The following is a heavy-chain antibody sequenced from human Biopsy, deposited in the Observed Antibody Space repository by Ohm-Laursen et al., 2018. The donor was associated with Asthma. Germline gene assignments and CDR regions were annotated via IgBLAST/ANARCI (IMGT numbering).Heavy chain of an antibody. CDR2: INSVFGTT. J-gene: IGHJ4*02. D-gene: IGHD2-2*01. Sequence: SVKVSCKSLGGTFTTYVIGWVRQAPGQGLEWMGGINSVFGTTTYPQKFQDRVTVTADDSTSTVYMELSSLRSEDTAVYYCARKAGSCISRTCYSLDFWGQGTLVTVSS. CDR1: GGTFTTYV. CDR3: ARKAGSCISRTCYSLDF. V-gene: IGHV1-69*13.